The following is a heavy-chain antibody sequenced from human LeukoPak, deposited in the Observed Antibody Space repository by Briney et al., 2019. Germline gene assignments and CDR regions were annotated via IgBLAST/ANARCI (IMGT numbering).Heavy chain of an antibody. CDR1: RDSIRSYY. Sequence: SETLSLTCTVSRDSIRSYYWTWIRQPAGKELERIGRIYSSGSTNYNPSLESRLTISVDMSKSQISLKMTSVTAADTAVYYCARGLRYFDPPDYWGQGKLVIVSS. D-gene: IGHD3-9*01. J-gene: IGHJ4*02. CDR3: ARGLRYFDPPDY. CDR2: IYSSGST. V-gene: IGHV4-4*07.